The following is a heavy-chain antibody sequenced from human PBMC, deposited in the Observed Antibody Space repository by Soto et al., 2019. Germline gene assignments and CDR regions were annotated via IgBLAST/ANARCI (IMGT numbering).Heavy chain of an antibody. CDR2: IIPILGIA. CDR1: GGTFSSYT. Sequence: QVQLVQSGAEVKKPGSSVKVSCKASGGTFSSYTISWVRQAPGQGLEWMGRIIPILGIANYAQKFQGRVTITADKSTSTAYMELSSLRSEDTAVDYCARDEGAAAARDYYYGMDVWGQGTTVTVSS. CDR3: ARDEGAAAARDYYYGMDV. J-gene: IGHJ6*02. V-gene: IGHV1-69*08. D-gene: IGHD6-13*01.